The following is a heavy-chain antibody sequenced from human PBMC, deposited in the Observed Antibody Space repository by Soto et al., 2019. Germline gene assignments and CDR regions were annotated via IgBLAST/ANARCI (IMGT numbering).Heavy chain of an antibody. D-gene: IGHD4-4*01. V-gene: IGHV3-21*01. J-gene: IGHJ4*02. CDR1: GFTFSTYS. CDR2: VSSSSTYI. CDR3: ARDVKPSTAVTLVVDC. Sequence: EVQLVESGGGLVKPGGSRRLSCAASGFTFSTYSMNWVRQAPGKGLEWVSSVSSSSTYIYYADSVKGRFTISRDNAKNSLYLQMNSLRAEDTAVYYCARDVKPSTAVTLVVDCWGQGTLVTVSS.